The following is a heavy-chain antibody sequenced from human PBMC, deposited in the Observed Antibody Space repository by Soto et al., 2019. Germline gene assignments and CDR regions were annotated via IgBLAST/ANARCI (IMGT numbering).Heavy chain of an antibody. V-gene: IGHV3-30-3*01. CDR1: GFTFSDYA. J-gene: IGHJ4*02. CDR2: ISHDGSKK. Sequence: GGSLRLSCVASGFTFSDYAMHWVRQGPGKGLEWMAFISHDGSKKFYADPVKGRFTISRDNSRTTLYLEMNSLRPEDRAVYYCARGPYYYTSSGLGLEDYWGRGTLVTVSS. D-gene: IGHD3-22*01. CDR3: ARGPYYYTSSGLGLEDY.